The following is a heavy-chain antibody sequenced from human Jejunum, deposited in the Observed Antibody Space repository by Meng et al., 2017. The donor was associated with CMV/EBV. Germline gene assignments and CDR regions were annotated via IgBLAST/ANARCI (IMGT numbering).Heavy chain of an antibody. J-gene: IGHJ6*02. CDR1: FPSSSYA. Sequence: FPSSSYAMHWVRQAPGEGLEWVAFIRNDGVNNSYADSVKGRFTISRDNAKNTLFLQMNSLRADDTALYYCAKGQRTSIYYYGMDVWGQGTTVTVSS. D-gene: IGHD2-2*01. V-gene: IGHV3-30*02. CDR2: IRNDGVNN. CDR3: AKGQRTSIYYYGMDV.